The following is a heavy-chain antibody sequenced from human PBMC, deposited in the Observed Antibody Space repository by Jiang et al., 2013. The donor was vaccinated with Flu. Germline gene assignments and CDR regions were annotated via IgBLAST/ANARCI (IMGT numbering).Heavy chain of an antibody. CDR1: GFALTTSGVG. V-gene: IGHV2-5*02. Sequence: LVKPTQTLTMTCTYSGFALTTSGVGVGWIRQPPGKALEWLALIYWDDDERYNPSLRTRLTITKDTPKNQVVLTMTNMDPEDTATYYCARTYYYGSGSNYNVWFDPWGQGTLVTVPS. CDR2: IYWDDDE. CDR3: ARTYYYGSGSNYNVWFDP. J-gene: IGHJ5*02. D-gene: IGHD3-10*01.